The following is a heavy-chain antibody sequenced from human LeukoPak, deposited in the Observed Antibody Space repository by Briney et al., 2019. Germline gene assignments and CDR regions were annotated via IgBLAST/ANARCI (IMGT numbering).Heavy chain of an antibody. D-gene: IGHD3-22*01. Sequence: GGSLRLSCAASGFTFSSYSMNWVRQAPGKGLEWVSSISSSSSYIYYADSVKGRFTISRDNAKNSLYLQMNSLRAEDTAVYYCARGGYYDSSGPRSAFDIWGQGTMVTVSS. CDR2: ISSSSSYI. CDR1: GFTFSSYS. J-gene: IGHJ3*02. V-gene: IGHV3-21*01. CDR3: ARGGYYDSSGPRSAFDI.